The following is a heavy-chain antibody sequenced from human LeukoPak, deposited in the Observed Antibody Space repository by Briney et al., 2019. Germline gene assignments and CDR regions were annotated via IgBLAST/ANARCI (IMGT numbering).Heavy chain of an antibody. J-gene: IGHJ4*02. CDR1: GGSLSTHH. CDR2: ISDSGST. Sequence: SETLSLACVVSGGSLSTHHWSWIRQSPGRGLEWIGYISDSGSTNYNPSLKSRVTISVDTSKNQFSLMLSSVTAADTAVYYCARGYDSSAYYPFNYWGQGTLVTVSS. CDR3: ARGYDSSAYYPFNY. V-gene: IGHV4-59*11. D-gene: IGHD3-22*01.